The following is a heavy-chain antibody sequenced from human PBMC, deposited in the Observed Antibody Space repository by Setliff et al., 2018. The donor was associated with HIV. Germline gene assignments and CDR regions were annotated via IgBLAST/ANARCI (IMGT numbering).Heavy chain of an antibody. J-gene: IGHJ3*02. Sequence: GGSLRLSCEASGFTLSSFSMNWVRQAPGKGLEWVSSISSSSSYIYYADSVKGRFTISRDNAKNSLFLQMNSLRAEDTAVYYCARDPTARGDAFDIWGQGTMVTVSS. D-gene: IGHD4-17*01. CDR1: GFTLSSFS. V-gene: IGHV3-21*01. CDR3: ARDPTARGDAFDI. CDR2: ISSSSSYI.